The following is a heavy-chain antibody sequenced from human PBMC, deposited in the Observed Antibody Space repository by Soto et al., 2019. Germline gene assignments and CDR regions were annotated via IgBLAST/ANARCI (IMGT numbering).Heavy chain of an antibody. CDR3: AREGSRGPDWDYYYMDV. CDR1: GGTFSSYT. CDR2: IIPILGIA. D-gene: IGHD2-2*01. V-gene: IGHV1-69*08. J-gene: IGHJ6*03. Sequence: QVQLVQSGAEVKKPGSSVKVSCKASGGTFSSYTISWVRQAPGQGLEWMGRIIPILGIANYAQKFQGRVTITADKSTSTAYMELSSLRSEDTAVYYCAREGSRGPDWDYYYMDVWGKGTTVTVSS.